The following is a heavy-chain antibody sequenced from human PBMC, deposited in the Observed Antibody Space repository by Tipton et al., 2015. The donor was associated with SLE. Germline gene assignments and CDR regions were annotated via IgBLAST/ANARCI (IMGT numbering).Heavy chain of an antibody. D-gene: IGHD6-19*01. CDR2: IYYSGST. CDR1: GGSISSYY. J-gene: IGHJ4*02. V-gene: IGHV4-59*01. CDR3: ARVRGWSDFDY. Sequence: TLSLTCTVSGGSISSYYWSWIRQPPGKGLEWIAYIYYSGSTNYNPSLKSRVTISVDTSKNQFSLKLSSVTAADTAVYYCARVRGWSDFDYWGQGTLVTVSS.